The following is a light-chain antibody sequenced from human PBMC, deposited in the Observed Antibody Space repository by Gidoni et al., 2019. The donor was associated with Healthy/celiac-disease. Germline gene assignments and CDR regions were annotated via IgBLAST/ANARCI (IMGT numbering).Light chain of an antibody. CDR3: QQYSNWPPYT. CDR2: GAS. J-gene: IGKJ2*01. CDR1: QSVSSN. V-gene: IGKV3-15*01. Sequence: ILMTQSPATLSVAPGERATLTYSASQSVSSNSAWYQQKPGQAPRPLIYGASTRATGVPAMVSGSGCGTEFTLTISSLQYEDFAVYYCQQYSNWPPYTFGQGTKLEIK.